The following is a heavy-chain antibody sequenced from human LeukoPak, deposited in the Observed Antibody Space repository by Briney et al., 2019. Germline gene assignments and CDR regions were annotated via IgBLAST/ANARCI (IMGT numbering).Heavy chain of an antibody. D-gene: IGHD1-26*01. CDR3: ARGGSPPEALGDALNI. J-gene: IGHJ3*02. Sequence: GGSLRLSCAASGFTFSNYWMHWVRQAPGKGLVRVSRINSDGRSMIYADSVKGRFTISRDNAKNTLYLQMNSLRVEDTAVYYCARGGSPPEALGDALNIWGQGTMVTVSS. CDR1: GFTFSNYW. CDR2: INSDGRSM. V-gene: IGHV3-74*01.